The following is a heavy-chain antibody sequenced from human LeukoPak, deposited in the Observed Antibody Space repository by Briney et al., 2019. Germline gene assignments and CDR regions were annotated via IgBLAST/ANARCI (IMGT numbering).Heavy chain of an antibody. J-gene: IGHJ4*02. Sequence: PGGSLRLSCAASGFTFNSYAMSWVRQAPGKGLEWVSVIYSGGSTFYADSVKGRFSISRDNSKNTLYLQMNSLRAEDTAVYYCARTIRDYGLTYFDYWGQGTLVTVSS. CDR3: ARTIRDYGLTYFDY. CDR2: IYSGGST. CDR1: GFTFNSYA. D-gene: IGHD4-17*01. V-gene: IGHV3-53*01.